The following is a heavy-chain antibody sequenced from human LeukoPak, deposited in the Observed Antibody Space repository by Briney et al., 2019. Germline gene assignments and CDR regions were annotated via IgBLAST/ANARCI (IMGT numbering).Heavy chain of an antibody. CDR3: ARDTAMGLYYYGMDV. J-gene: IGHJ6*04. V-gene: IGHV4-4*02. CDR1: GGSISSSNW. Sequence: SETLSLTCAVSGGSISSSNWWSWVRQPPGKGLEWVGEIYHSGSTNYNPSLKSRVTISVDKSKNQFSLKLSSVTAADTAVYYCARDTAMGLYYYGMDVWGKGTTVTVSS. CDR2: IYHSGST. D-gene: IGHD5-18*01.